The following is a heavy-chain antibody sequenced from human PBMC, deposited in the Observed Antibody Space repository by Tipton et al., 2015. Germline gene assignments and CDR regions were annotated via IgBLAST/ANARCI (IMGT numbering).Heavy chain of an antibody. V-gene: IGHV1-18*01. CDR1: GYTFSSYG. Sequence: QSGPEVKKPGASVKVSCKASGYTFSSYGINWVRQAPGQGLEWMGWISTYNGNTDYAQKFQDRVTMTTDTSTSTAYMELRSLRSDDTAVYYCARDQDIVPAIPDAFDIWGQGTLVTVSS. CDR2: ISTYNGNT. D-gene: IGHD5-12*01. CDR3: ARDQDIVPAIPDAFDI. J-gene: IGHJ3*02.